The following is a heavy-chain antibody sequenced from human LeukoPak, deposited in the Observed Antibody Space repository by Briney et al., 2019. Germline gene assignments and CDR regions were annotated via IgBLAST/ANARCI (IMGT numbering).Heavy chain of an antibody. V-gene: IGHV3-21*01. CDR1: GFTFSSYS. D-gene: IGHD3-10*01. J-gene: IGHJ6*03. CDR2: ISSSSSYI. CDR3: VGGYYGSGSYQEYYYYYYMDV. Sequence: PGGSLRLSCAASGFTFSSYSMNWVRQAPGKGLEWVSSISSSSSYIYYADSVKGRFTISRDNAKNSLYLQMNSLRAEDTAVYYCVGGYYGSGSYQEYYYYYYMDVWGKGTTVTVSS.